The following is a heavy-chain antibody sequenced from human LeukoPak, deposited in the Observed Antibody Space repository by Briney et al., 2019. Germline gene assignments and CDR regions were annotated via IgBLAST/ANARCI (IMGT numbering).Heavy chain of an antibody. V-gene: IGHV3-30-3*01. J-gene: IGHJ4*02. CDR3: ARDVRDYYDSSGHYDY. CDR2: ISYDGSNK. CDR1: GFTFSSYA. D-gene: IGHD3-22*01. Sequence: GRSLRLSCAASGFTFSSYAMHWARQAPGKGLEWVAVISYDGSNKYYADSVKGRFTISRDNSKNTLYLQMNSLRAEDTAVYYCARDVRDYYDSSGHYDYWGQGTLVTVSS.